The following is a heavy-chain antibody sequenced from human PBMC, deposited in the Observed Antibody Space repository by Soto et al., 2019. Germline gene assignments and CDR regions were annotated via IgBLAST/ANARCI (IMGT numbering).Heavy chain of an antibody. J-gene: IGHJ6*02. CDR1: GGSFSGYY. D-gene: IGHD3-3*01. CDR2: INHSGST. Sequence: SETLSLTCAVYGGSFSGYYWSWIRQPPGKGREWIGEINHSGSTNYNPSLKSRVTISVDTSKNHFSLKLSSVTAADTAVYYCARLRFLEWLPDVTYYYYYYGMDVWGQGTTVT. CDR3: ARLRFLEWLPDVTYYYYYYGMDV. V-gene: IGHV4-34*01.